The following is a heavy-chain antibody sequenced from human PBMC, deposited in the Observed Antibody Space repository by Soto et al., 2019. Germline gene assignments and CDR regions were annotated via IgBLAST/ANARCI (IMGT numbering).Heavy chain of an antibody. J-gene: IGHJ4*02. Sequence: ASVKVSCKASGGTFSSYAISWVRQAPGQGLEWMGGIIPIFGTANYAQKFQGRVTITADESTSTAYRELSSLGSEDTAVYYCARVLPGHYYDSSGYYGYWGQGTLVTVSS. D-gene: IGHD3-22*01. CDR1: GGTFSSYA. V-gene: IGHV1-69*13. CDR3: ARVLPGHYYDSSGYYGY. CDR2: IIPIFGTA.